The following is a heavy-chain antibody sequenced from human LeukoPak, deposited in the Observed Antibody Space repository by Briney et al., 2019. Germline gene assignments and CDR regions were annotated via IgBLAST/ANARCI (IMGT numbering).Heavy chain of an antibody. V-gene: IGHV4-59*11. CDR2: IYYSGST. CDR3: ARVLGDSSGYYSLL. CDR1: GGSISSHY. D-gene: IGHD3-22*01. Sequence: PSETLSLTCTVSGGSISSHYWSWIRQPPGKGLEWIGYIYYSGSTNYNPSPKSRVTISVDTSKNQFSLKLSSVTAADTAVYYCARVLGDSSGYYSLLWGQGTLVTVSS. J-gene: IGHJ4*02.